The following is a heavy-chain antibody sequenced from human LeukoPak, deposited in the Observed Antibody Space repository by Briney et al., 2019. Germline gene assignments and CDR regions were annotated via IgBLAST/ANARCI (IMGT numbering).Heavy chain of an antibody. Sequence: SETLSLTCAVYGGSFSGYYWSWIRQPPGKGLEWIGEINHSGSTNYNPSLKSRVTISVDTSKNQFSLKLSSVTAADTAVYYCARRGALNYDILTGTYNWFDPWGQGTLVTVSS. CDR2: INHSGST. CDR1: GGSFSGYY. CDR3: ARRGALNYDILTGTYNWFDP. V-gene: IGHV4-34*01. D-gene: IGHD3-9*01. J-gene: IGHJ5*02.